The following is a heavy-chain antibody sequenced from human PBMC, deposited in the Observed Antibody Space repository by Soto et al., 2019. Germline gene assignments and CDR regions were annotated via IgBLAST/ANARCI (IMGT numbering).Heavy chain of an antibody. D-gene: IGHD2-2*01. CDR1: GFTFRNHG. CDR3: ARDLGWPAARFDP. CDR2: IWYDGSEK. Sequence: GGSLRLSCAASGFTFRNHGMHWVRLAPGKGLEWVAVIWYDGSEKYYADSVKGRFTISRDNFKNTLYLQMNNLRGEDTAVYYCARDLGWPAARFDPWGQGTLVTVSS. J-gene: IGHJ5*02. V-gene: IGHV3-33*01.